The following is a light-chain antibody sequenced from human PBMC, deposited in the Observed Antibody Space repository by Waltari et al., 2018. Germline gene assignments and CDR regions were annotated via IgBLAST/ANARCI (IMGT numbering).Light chain of an antibody. CDR3: QVWDSGSNHYV. Sequence: SYELTPPPSVSVAPGQTARITCDGDKIGRKNVHWYQHKPGQAPVLVVYDDGDRPSGIPERFSGSNSGNTAALTISRVDAGDEAEYYCQVWDSGSNHYVFGTVTKVTVL. CDR1: KIGRKN. J-gene: IGLJ1*01. V-gene: IGLV3-21*02. CDR2: DDG.